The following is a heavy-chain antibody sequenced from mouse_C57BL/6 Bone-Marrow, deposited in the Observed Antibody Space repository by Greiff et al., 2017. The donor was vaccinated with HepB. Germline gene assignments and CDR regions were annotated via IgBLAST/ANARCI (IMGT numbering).Heavy chain of an antibody. D-gene: IGHD6-1*01. J-gene: IGHJ2*01. CDR3: AREGANFTGVNY. CDR1: GYTFTDHT. CDR2: IYPRDGST. Sequence: VKLMESDAELVKPGASVKISCKVSGYTFTDHTIHWMKQSPEQGLEWIGDIYPRDGSTKYNEKFKGKATLTADKSSSTAYMQLNSLTSEDSAVYFCAREGANFTGVNYWGQGTTLTVSS. V-gene: IGHV1-78*01.